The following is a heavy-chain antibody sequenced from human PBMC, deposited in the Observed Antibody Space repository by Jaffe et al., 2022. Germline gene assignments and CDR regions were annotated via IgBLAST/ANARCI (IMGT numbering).Heavy chain of an antibody. CDR1: GFTFSSYG. CDR3: AKPGVTTAWYYFDY. V-gene: IGHV3-30*18. J-gene: IGHJ4*02. CDR2: ISYDGSNK. Sequence: QVQLVESGGGVVQPGRSLRLSCAASGFTFSSYGMHWVRQAPGKGLEWVAVISYDGSNKYYADSVKGRFTISRDNSKNTLYLQMNSLRAEDTAVYYCAKPGVTTAWYYFDYWGQGTLVTVSS. D-gene: IGHD2-21*02.